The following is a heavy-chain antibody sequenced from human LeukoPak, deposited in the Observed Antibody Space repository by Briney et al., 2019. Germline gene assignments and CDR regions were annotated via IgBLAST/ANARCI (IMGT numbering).Heavy chain of an antibody. CDR2: IYYSGST. CDR1: GGSISSYY. Sequence: SETLSLTCTVSGGSISSYYWSWIRQPPGKGLEWIGYIYYSGSTNYNPSLKSRVTISVDKSKNQFSLKLSSVTAADTAVYYCARDLRFEGWFDPWGQGTLVTVSS. V-gene: IGHV4-59*12. D-gene: IGHD3-3*01. J-gene: IGHJ5*02. CDR3: ARDLRFEGWFDP.